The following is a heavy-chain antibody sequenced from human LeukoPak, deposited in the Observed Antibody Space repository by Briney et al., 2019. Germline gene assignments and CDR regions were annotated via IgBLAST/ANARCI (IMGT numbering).Heavy chain of an antibody. CDR2: INHSGST. J-gene: IGHJ6*02. Sequence: PSETLSLTCAVYGGSFSGYYWSWIRQPPGKGLDWIGEINHSGSTNYNPSLKSRVTISADTSKNQFSLKLSSVTAADTAVYYCARGPDMTTVTPTNYYYYAMDVWGQGTTVTVSS. V-gene: IGHV4-34*01. D-gene: IGHD4-17*01. CDR1: GGSFSGYY. CDR3: ARGPDMTTVTPTNYYYYAMDV.